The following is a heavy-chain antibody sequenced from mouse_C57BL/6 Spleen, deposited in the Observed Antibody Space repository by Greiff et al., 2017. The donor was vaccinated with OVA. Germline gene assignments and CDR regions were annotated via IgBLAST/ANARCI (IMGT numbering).Heavy chain of an antibody. CDR1: GYTFTSYG. Sequence: VQLQQPGAELVKPGASVKVSCKASGYTFTSYGISWVKQRTGQGLEWIGEIYPRSGNTYYNEKFKGKATLTADKSSSTAYMELRSLTSEDSAVYFCAREGDYNGSSFYYYAMDYWGQGTSVTVSS. CDR3: AREGDYNGSSFYYYAMDY. D-gene: IGHD1-1*01. V-gene: IGHV1-81*01. CDR2: IYPRSGNT. J-gene: IGHJ4*01.